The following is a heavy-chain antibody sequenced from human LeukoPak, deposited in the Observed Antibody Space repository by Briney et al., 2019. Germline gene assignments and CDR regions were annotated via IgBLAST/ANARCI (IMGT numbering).Heavy chain of an antibody. D-gene: IGHD6-6*01. CDR2: IYYSGST. V-gene: IGHV4-59*01. J-gene: IGHJ4*02. Sequence: SETLSLTCTVSGGSISSYYWSWIRQPPGKGLEWIGYIYYSGSTNYNPPLKSRVTISVDTSKNQFSLKLSSVTAADTAVYYCATYPSSLRWGQGTLVTVSS. CDR3: ATYPSSLR. CDR1: GGSISSYY.